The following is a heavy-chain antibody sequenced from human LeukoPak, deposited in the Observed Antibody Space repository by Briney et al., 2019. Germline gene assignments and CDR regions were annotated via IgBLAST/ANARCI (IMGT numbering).Heavy chain of an antibody. J-gene: IGHJ4*02. CDR1: GFTFSIYG. Sequence: GGSLRLSCAASGFTFSIYGMHWVRQAPGKGLEWVAVIWNDGSNKYYADSVKGRFTISRDNSKNTLYLQMNSLRAEDTAVYSCARASGPFDYWGLGTLVTVSS. D-gene: IGHD3-10*01. CDR2: IWNDGSNK. V-gene: IGHV3-33*01. CDR3: ARASGPFDY.